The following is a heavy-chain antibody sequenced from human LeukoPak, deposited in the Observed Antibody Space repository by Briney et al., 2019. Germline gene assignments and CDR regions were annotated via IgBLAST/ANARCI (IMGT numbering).Heavy chain of an antibody. D-gene: IGHD1-20*01. CDR3: ARESYNWNEIDY. CDR1: GYSISSGYY. Sequence: SETLSLTCTVSGYSISSGYYWGWIRQPPGKGLEWIGSIYHSGSTYYNPSLKSRVTISVDKSKNQFSLKLSSVTAADTAVYYCARESYNWNEIDYWGQGTLVTVCS. CDR2: IYHSGST. V-gene: IGHV4-38-2*02. J-gene: IGHJ4*02.